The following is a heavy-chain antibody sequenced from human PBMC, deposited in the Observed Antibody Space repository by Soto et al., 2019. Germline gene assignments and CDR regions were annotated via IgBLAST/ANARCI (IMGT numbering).Heavy chain of an antibody. CDR3: ATKYDYIWGSYRSEDY. CDR2: ISSSSTI. Sequence: GGSLRLSCAASGFTFSSYSMNWVRQAPGKGLEWVSYISSSSTIYYADSVKGRFTISRDNAKNSLYLQMNSLRAEDTAVYYCATKYDYIWGSYRSEDYWGQGTLVTVSS. CDR1: GFTFSSYS. V-gene: IGHV3-48*01. D-gene: IGHD3-16*02. J-gene: IGHJ4*02.